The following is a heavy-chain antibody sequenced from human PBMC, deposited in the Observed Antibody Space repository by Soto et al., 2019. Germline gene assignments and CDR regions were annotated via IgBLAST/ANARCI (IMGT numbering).Heavy chain of an antibody. D-gene: IGHD1-7*01. CDR3: AKDRRAGGNYGFYSDF. Sequence: GGSLRLSCAASGFTFSSYGMTWVRQAPGKGLEWVSFSSATGAGTYYADSVKGRFTISRDNSKNTLYLQMTSLRADDTAVYYCAKDRRAGGNYGFYSDFWDQGALVTVSS. CDR2: SSATGAGT. CDR1: GFTFSSYG. J-gene: IGHJ4*02. V-gene: IGHV3-23*01.